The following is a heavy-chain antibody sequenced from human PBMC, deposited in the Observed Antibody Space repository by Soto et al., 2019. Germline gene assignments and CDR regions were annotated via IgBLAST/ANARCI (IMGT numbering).Heavy chain of an antibody. CDR1: GYTFMSHV. CDR2: VTGGNGDT. V-gene: IGHV1-3*01. D-gene: IGHD1-20*01. Sequence: QVQLVQSGAEVKEPGASVKVSCRASGYTFMSHVMHWVRQAPGQRLEWMGWVTGGNGDTKYSQNFQDRVTITSDTSATTAYMELSRLTSEDTAVYYCARDSGIRGPSGDLDYWGQGTLVTVSS. J-gene: IGHJ4*02. CDR3: ARDSGIRGPSGDLDY.